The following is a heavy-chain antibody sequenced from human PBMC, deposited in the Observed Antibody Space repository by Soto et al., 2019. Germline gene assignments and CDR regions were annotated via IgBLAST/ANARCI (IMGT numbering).Heavy chain of an antibody. CDR3: AKFGSAAVRDAFDI. CDR2: ISWNSGNI. CDR1: GFTFDDYA. J-gene: IGHJ3*02. Sequence: EVQLVESGGGLVQPGRSLRLSCAASGFTFDDYAMHWVRQAPGKGLEWVSGISWNSGNIDYADSVKGRFTISRDNAKNSLYLQMNSLRAEDTALYYCAKFGSAAVRDAFDIWGQGTMVTVSS. D-gene: IGHD6-13*01. V-gene: IGHV3-9*01.